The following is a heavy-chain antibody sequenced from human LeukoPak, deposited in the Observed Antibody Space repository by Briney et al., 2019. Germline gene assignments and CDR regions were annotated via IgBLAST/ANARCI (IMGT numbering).Heavy chain of an antibody. CDR2: VYYSGST. V-gene: IGHV4-61*01. CDR3: VSPRGFSYGYFDY. Sequence: SETLSLTCTVSGGSVSSGTYYWSWIRQPPGKGLEWIGYVYYSGSTKYNPSLKSRVTISVDTSKNQFSLTLGSVSATDTAVYYCVSPRGFSYGYFDYWGQGTLVTVSS. D-gene: IGHD5-18*01. CDR1: GGSVSSGTYY. J-gene: IGHJ4*02.